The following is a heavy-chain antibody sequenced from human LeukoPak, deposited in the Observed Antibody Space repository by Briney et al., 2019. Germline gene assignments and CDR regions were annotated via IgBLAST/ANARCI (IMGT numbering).Heavy chain of an antibody. D-gene: IGHD3-9*01. J-gene: IGHJ4*02. CDR1: GCSFTSYW. CDR3: ARPNREGPYDILTGWAY. Sequence: GDSLKISCKGSGCSFTSYWIGWVRQMPGKGLEWMGIIYPGDSDNRYSPSFQGQVTISADKSISTAYLQWSSLKASDTAMYYCARPNREGPYDILTGWAYWGQGTLVTVSS. V-gene: IGHV5-51*01. CDR2: IYPGDSDN.